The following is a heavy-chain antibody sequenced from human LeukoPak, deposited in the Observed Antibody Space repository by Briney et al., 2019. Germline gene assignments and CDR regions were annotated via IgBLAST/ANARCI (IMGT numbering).Heavy chain of an antibody. J-gene: IGHJ4*02. CDR3: VRQGSGNYLSPVNY. Sequence: PSETLSLTCTVSGGSISSSSYYWGWIRQPPGKGLEWIGTIYYSGSTYYNPSLKSRVTISVDTSKNQFSLKLSSVTAADTAVYYCVRQGSGNYLSPVNYWGQGTLVTVSS. V-gene: IGHV4-39*01. CDR2: IYYSGST. CDR1: GGSISSSSYY. D-gene: IGHD1-26*01.